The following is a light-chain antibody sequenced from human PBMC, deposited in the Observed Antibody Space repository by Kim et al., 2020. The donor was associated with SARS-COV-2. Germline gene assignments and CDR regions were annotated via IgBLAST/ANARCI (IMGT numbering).Light chain of an antibody. CDR1: NIGSKR. Sequence: ATRKTERITCGGNNIGSKRGHGDQQKQGQDPVLVIYYGSDRRSGIPERFYGSNSGNTATLTISRVEAGDEADYYCQVWDSSSDQGVFGTGTKVTVL. CDR2: YGS. V-gene: IGLV3-21*04. J-gene: IGLJ1*01. CDR3: QVWDSSSDQGV.